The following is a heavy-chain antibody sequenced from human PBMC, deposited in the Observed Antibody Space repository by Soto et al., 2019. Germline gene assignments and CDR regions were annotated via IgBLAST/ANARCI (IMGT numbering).Heavy chain of an antibody. CDR1: GFTFSTHA. J-gene: IGHJ6*02. D-gene: IGHD2-2*01. CDR3: AKDPPWTVGPLAMDV. V-gene: IGHV3-23*01. Sequence: PGGSLRLSCVASGFTFSTHAMSWVRQAPGKGLEWVSTFSGSGGNIYYAESVKGRLTISRDDSKNTLYLQMNSLRVEDTAVYYCAKDPPWTVGPLAMDVWGQGTTVTVYS. CDR2: FSGSGGNI.